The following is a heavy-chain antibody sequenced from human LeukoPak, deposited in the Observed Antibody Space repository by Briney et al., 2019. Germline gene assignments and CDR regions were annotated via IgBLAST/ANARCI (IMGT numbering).Heavy chain of an antibody. CDR3: AKPQGMATTF. V-gene: IGHV3-30*02. J-gene: IGHJ4*02. D-gene: IGHD5-24*01. CDR2: IRYDGSNK. Sequence: GGSLRLSCAASGFTVSGNYMSWVRQAPGKGLEWVAFIRYDGSNKYYADSVKGRFTISRVNSKNTLYLQMNSLRAEDTAVYYCAKPQGMATTFWGQGTLVTVSS. CDR1: GFTVSGNY.